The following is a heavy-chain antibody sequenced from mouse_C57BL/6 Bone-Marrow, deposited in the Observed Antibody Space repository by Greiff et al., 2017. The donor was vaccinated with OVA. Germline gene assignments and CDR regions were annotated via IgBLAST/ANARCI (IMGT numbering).Heavy chain of an antibody. J-gene: IGHJ4*01. CDR1: GYTFTSYG. V-gene: IGHV1-81*01. CDR3: ARSAYFAMDY. CDR2: IYPRSGNT. Sequence: VKVVESGAELARPGASVKLSCKASGYTFTSYGISWVKQRPGQGLEWIGEIYPRSGNTYYHEQVKGKATLTADNSSSTAYMERRTLPSEDSAVYCCARSAYFAMDYWGQGTSVTVSS.